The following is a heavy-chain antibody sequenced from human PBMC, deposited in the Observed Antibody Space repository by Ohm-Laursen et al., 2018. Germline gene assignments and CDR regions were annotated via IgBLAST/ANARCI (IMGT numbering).Heavy chain of an antibody. CDR1: GGSIRSYY. V-gene: IGHV4-59*08. Sequence: SQTLSLTCTVSGGSIRSYYWSWIRQPPGKGLEWIGYIYYSGSANYNPSLKSRVTISVDTSKNQFSLKLNSVTAADTAAYYCARQDDYIWGSYQDWGQGTLVTVSS. CDR2: IYYSGSA. D-gene: IGHD3-16*02. J-gene: IGHJ4*02. CDR3: ARQDDYIWGSYQD.